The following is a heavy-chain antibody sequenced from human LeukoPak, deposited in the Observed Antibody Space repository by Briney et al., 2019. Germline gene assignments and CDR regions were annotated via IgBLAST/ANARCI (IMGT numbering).Heavy chain of an antibody. V-gene: IGHV3-7*01. CDR3: ARETRNGGNDY. D-gene: IGHD4-23*01. CDR1: GDSISSYA. Sequence: ETLSLTCTVSGDSISSYAYHWGWVRQAPGKGLVGVANIKQDGSEKYYVDSVKGRFTISRDNAKNSLYLQMNSLRAEDTAVYYCARETRNGGNDYWGQGTLVTVSS. CDR2: IKQDGSEK. J-gene: IGHJ4*02.